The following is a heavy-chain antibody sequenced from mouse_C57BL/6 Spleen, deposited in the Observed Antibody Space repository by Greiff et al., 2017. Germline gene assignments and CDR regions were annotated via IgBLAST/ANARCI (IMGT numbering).Heavy chain of an antibody. CDR3: AREEDYDGSSSSYYAMDY. Sequence: QVQLQQSGPELVKPGASVKISCKASGYAFSSSWMNWVKQRPGKGLEWIGRIYPGDGDTNYNGKFKGKATLTADKSSSTAYMQLSSLTSEDSAVYVGAREEDYDGSSSSYYAMDYGGQGTSVTVSS. CDR2: IYPGDGDT. CDR1: GYAFSSSW. D-gene: IGHD1-1*01. J-gene: IGHJ4*01. V-gene: IGHV1-82*01.